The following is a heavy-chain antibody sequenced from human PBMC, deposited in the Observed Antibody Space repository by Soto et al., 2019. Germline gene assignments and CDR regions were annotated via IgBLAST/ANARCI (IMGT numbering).Heavy chain of an antibody. CDR3: AKDLGFVGEPAGTRNDY. J-gene: IGHJ4*02. Sequence: GGSLRLSCAASGFTFSSSAMSWVRQAPGKGLQWISAISGSGGSTYYADSVKGRFTISRDNSKNTLYLQMNSLRAEDTAVYYCAKDLGFVGEPAGTRNDYWGQGTLVTVSS. D-gene: IGHD6-13*01. CDR2: ISGSGGST. CDR1: GFTFSSSA. V-gene: IGHV3-23*01.